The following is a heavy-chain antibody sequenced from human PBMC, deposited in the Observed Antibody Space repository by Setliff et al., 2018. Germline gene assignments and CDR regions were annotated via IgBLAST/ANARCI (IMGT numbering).Heavy chain of an antibody. Sequence: SVKVSCKASGGTFRTDGFNWVRQAPGQGLEWIGRIIPVFGTAKYAQRFQGTGAITADESTTTAYMELRSLRSEDTAVYYCARDTRDRYDRSGHYLSFDSWGQGTLVTVSS. CDR2: IIPVFGTA. CDR1: GGTFRTDG. D-gene: IGHD3-22*01. V-gene: IGHV1-69*13. CDR3: ARDTRDRYDRSGHYLSFDS. J-gene: IGHJ4*02.